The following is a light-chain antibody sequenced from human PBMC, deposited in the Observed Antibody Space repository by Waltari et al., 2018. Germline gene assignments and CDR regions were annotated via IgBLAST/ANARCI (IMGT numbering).Light chain of an antibody. CDR3: QQYNNWPGT. Sequence: DIVMTQSPTTLSVSPGERATLSCRASQSVSSNLAWYQQKPGQAPRLLIFGASTRATGLPGRFSGSGSGTEFNLTISSLQSEDFAVYYCQQYNNWPGTFGQGTKVEIK. J-gene: IGKJ1*01. CDR1: QSVSSN. CDR2: GAS. V-gene: IGKV3-15*01.